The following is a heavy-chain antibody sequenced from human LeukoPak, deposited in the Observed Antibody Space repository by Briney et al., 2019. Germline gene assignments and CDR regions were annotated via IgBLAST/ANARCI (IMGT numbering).Heavy chain of an antibody. CDR2: INPNSGGT. D-gene: IGHD4-17*01. J-gene: IGHJ4*02. V-gene: IGHV1-2*02. CDR1: GYTFTGYY. Sequence: GASVKVSCKASGYTFTGYYMHWVRQAPGQGLEWMGWINPNSGGTNYAQKFQGRVTMTRDTSISTAYMELSRLRSDDTAVYYCARGGDYDYGDSEVLLDYWGQGTLVTVSS. CDR3: ARGGDYDYGDSEVLLDY.